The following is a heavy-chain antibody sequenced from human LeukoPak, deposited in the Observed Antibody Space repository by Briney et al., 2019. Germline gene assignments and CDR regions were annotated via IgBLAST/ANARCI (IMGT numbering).Heavy chain of an antibody. V-gene: IGHV3-21*04. CDR3: ARDRTNGDHYFDS. CDR1: GFTFSSYH. J-gene: IGHJ4*02. CDR2: ISYSSHYI. D-gene: IGHD4-17*01. Sequence: GGSLRLSCAASGFTFSSYHMNWVRQTPGKGLEWISSISYSSHYIYYADSVKGRFTISRDNAKNSLSLHMSSLRAEDTAVYYCARDRTNGDHYFDSWGQGALVTVSS.